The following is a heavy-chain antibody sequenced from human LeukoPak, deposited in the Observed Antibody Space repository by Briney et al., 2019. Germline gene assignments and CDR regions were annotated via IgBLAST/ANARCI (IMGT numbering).Heavy chain of an antibody. D-gene: IGHD3-10*01. CDR1: GFTFSTYS. CDR3: ARKTYYYGSGSYPDY. J-gene: IGHJ4*02. CDR2: ISDSTSTI. V-gene: IGHV3-48*04. Sequence: GGSLRLSCAASGFTFSTYSMDWVRQAPGKGLEWVSYISDSTSTIHYADSVKGRFTISRDNAKNSLYLQMNSLRAEDTAVYYCARKTYYYGSGSYPDYWGQGTLVTVSS.